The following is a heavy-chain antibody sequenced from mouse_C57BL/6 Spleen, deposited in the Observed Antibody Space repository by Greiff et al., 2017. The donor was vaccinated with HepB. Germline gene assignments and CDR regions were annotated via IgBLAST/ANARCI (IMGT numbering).Heavy chain of an antibody. CDR2: IYPGSGST. J-gene: IGHJ4*01. Sequence: QVQLKQPGAELVKPGASVKMSCKASGYTFTSYWITWVKQRPGQGLEWIGDIYPGSGSTNYNEKFKSKATLTVDTSSSTAYMQLSSLTSEDSAVYYCALTGDYYAMDYWGQGTSVTVSS. D-gene: IGHD4-1*01. CDR3: ALTGDYYAMDY. CDR1: GYTFTSYW. V-gene: IGHV1-55*01.